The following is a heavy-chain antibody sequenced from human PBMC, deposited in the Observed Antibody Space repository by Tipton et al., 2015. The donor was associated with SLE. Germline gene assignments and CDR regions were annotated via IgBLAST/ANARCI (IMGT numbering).Heavy chain of an antibody. CDR3: ARVQWPRSYFDL. J-gene: IGHJ2*01. V-gene: IGHV4-4*07. D-gene: IGHD6-19*01. Sequence: TLSLTCTVSGGSISSYYWSWIRQPAGGGLEWIGRIYTNENTNYNPSLKSRVTMSVDTSKNHFSLKLISVTAADTAVYYCARVQWPRSYFDLWGRGTLVTVSA. CDR1: GGSISSYY. CDR2: IYTNENT.